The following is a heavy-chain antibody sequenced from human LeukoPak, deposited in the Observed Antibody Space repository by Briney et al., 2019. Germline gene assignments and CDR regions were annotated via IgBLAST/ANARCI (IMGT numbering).Heavy chain of an antibody. D-gene: IGHD3-22*01. CDR2: IFYSGST. Sequence: SETLSLTCTVSGGSIRSSSYYWGWIRQPPGKGLEWIGSIFYSGSTYYNPSLRSRITISVDTSKNQFSLKLSSVTAADTAVYYCASFTSGDYYDSSGSLGAFDIWGQGTMVTVSS. J-gene: IGHJ3*02. CDR1: GGSIRSSSYY. CDR3: ASFTSGDYYDSSGSLGAFDI. V-gene: IGHV4-39*07.